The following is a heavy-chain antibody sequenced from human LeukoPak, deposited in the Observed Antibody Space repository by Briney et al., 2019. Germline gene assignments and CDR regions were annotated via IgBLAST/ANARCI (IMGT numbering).Heavy chain of an antibody. V-gene: IGHV3-7*01. D-gene: IGHD3-10*01. CDR2: IKQDGSER. CDR3: ARAGSHWHYVY. J-gene: IGHJ4*02. Sequence: PGGSLRLSCAASGFTFRGFSMSWVRQSPTKGLQWVANIKQDGSERYYVDSVKGRFTISRDNAKNSLSLRMNNLRVEDTAVYYCARAGSHWHYVYWGQGTVVTVSS. CDR1: GFTFRGFS.